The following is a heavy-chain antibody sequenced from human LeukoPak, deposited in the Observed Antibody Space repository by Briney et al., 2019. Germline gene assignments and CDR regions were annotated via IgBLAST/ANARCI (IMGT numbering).Heavy chain of an antibody. V-gene: IGHV1-58*02. CDR2: IVVGSGNT. D-gene: IGHD2-15*01. CDR1: GFTFTSSA. J-gene: IGHJ4*02. CDR3: AADVYCSGGSCVGGYFDY. Sequence: SVKVSCKASGFTFTSSAMQWVRQARGQRLERIGWIVVGSGNTNYAQKFQERVTITRDMSTSTAYMELSSLRSEDTAVYYCAADVYCSGGSCVGGYFDYWGQGTLVTVSS.